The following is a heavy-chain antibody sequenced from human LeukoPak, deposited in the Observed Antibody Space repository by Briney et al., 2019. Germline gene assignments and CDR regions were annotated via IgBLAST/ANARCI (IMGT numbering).Heavy chain of an antibody. CDR3: ARMTMVRGVNNYYYYGMDV. V-gene: IGHV4-59*01. J-gene: IGHJ6*02. Sequence: SETLSLTCTVSGGSISSYYWSWIRQPPGKGLEWIGYIYYSGSTNYNPSLKSRVTISVDTSKNQFSLRLSSVTAADTAVYYCARMTMVRGVNNYYYYGMDVWGQGTTVTVSS. D-gene: IGHD3-10*01. CDR2: IYYSGST. CDR1: GGSISSYY.